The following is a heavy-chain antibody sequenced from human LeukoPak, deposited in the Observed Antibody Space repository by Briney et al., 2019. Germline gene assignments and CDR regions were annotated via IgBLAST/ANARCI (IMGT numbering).Heavy chain of an antibody. J-gene: IGHJ4*02. CDR2: INPNSGGT. CDR3: AREGDSSGYYIMLDY. D-gene: IGHD3-22*01. Sequence: ASVKVSCKASGYTFTGYYVHWVRQAPGQGLEWMGWINPNSGGTNYAQKFQGRVTMTRDTSISTAYMELSRLRSDDTAVYYCAREGDSSGYYIMLDYWGQGTLVTVSS. CDR1: GYTFTGYY. V-gene: IGHV1-2*02.